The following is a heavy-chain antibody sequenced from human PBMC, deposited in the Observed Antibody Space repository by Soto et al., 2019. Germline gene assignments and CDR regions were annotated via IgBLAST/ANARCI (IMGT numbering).Heavy chain of an antibody. V-gene: IGHV4-59*01. CDR3: ARDLRYSGFWSGDSSNWFDP. CDR1: GGSISSYY. D-gene: IGHD3-3*01. J-gene: IGHJ5*02. Sequence: SETLSLTCTVSGGSISSYYWSWIRQPPGKGLEWIGYIYYSGSTNYNPCLKSRVTISVDTSKNQFSLKLGSVTAADAAVYYCARDLRYSGFWSGDSSNWFDPWVQVTLVTVSS. CDR2: IYYSGST.